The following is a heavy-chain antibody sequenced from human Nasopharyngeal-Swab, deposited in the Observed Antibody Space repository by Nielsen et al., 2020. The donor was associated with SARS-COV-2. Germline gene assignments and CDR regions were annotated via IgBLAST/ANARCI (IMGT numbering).Heavy chain of an antibody. V-gene: IGHV3-23*01. D-gene: IGHD2-15*01. CDR2: ITSSGDRT. J-gene: IGHJ4*02. CDR1: GFTISNYA. CDR3: ATPGTRCSGDSCDMWVFDY. Sequence: GESLQISCAASGFTISNYAISWVRPAPGKGLEWVSSITSSGDRTSNADSAKGRFTISSDNSKNTLYLQMSSLRAEDTAIYYCATPGTRCSGDSCDMWVFDYWGQGTQVTVSS.